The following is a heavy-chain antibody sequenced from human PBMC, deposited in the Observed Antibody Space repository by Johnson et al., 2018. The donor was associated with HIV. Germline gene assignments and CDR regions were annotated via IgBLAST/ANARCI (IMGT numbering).Heavy chain of an antibody. V-gene: IGHV3-30*07. J-gene: IGHJ3*02. CDR3: ARDVKVCAFDI. Sequence: QVQLVESGGGVVQPGRSLRLSCAASGFTFSMYAMHWVRQAPGKGLEWVAVISYDGSNKYYADSVRGRFTISRDNSKNTLSLQMNSLRAEDTAVYYCARDVKVCAFDIWGQGTMVTVSS. CDR1: GFTFSMYA. D-gene: IGHD3-16*01. CDR2: ISYDGSNK.